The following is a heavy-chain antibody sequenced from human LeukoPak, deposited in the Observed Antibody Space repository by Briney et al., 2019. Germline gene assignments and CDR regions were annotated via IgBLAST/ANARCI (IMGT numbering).Heavy chain of an antibody. V-gene: IGHV4-34*01. Sequence: PSETLSLTCAVYGGSFSGYYWSWIRQPPGKGLEWIGEINHSGSTNYNPSPKSRVTISVDTSKNQFSLKLSSVTAADTAVYYCARGPHYDILTGYYNDAFDIWGQGTMVTVSS. D-gene: IGHD3-9*01. CDR2: INHSGST. J-gene: IGHJ3*02. CDR3: ARGPHYDILTGYYNDAFDI. CDR1: GGSFSGYY.